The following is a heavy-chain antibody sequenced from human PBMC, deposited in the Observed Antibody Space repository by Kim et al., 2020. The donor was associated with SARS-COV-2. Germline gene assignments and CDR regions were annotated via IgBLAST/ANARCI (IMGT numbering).Heavy chain of an antibody. D-gene: IGHD2-2*01. J-gene: IGHJ3*02. CDR3: ARFPRSHPYCSSTSCSPGAFDI. CDR2: IYYSGST. Sequence: SETLSLTCTVSGGSVSSGSYYWSWIRQPPGKGLEWIGYIYYSGSTNYNPSLKSRVTISVDTSKNQFSLKLSSVTAADTAVYYCARFPRSHPYCSSTSCSPGAFDIWGQGTMVTVSS. V-gene: IGHV4-61*01. CDR1: GGSVSSGSYY.